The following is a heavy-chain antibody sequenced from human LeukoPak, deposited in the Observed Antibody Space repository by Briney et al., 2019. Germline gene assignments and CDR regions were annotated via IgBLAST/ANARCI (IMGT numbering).Heavy chain of an antibody. Sequence: GGSLRLSCAASGFTFSGYWMHWVRQAPGKGLAWVSRINSDGSSTTYADSVKGRFTLSRDNAKNTLYLQMNSLRAEDTAVYYCARDRAYSYGEFDYWGQGTLVSVSS. D-gene: IGHD5-18*01. CDR1: GFTFSGYW. V-gene: IGHV3-74*01. J-gene: IGHJ4*02. CDR3: ARDRAYSYGEFDY. CDR2: INSDGSST.